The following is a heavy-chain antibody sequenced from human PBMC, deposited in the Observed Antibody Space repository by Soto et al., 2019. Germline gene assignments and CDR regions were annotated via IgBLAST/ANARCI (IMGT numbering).Heavy chain of an antibody. CDR3: ARAVVAATFYYYGMDV. Sequence: EVQLVESGGGLVKPGGSLRLSCAASGFTFSSYSMNWVRQAPGKGLEWVSSISSSSSYIYYADSVKGRFTISRDNAKNSLYLQINSLRAEDTAVYYCARAVVAATFYYYGMDVWGQGTTVTVSS. CDR1: GFTFSSYS. D-gene: IGHD2-15*01. V-gene: IGHV3-21*01. J-gene: IGHJ6*02. CDR2: ISSSSSYI.